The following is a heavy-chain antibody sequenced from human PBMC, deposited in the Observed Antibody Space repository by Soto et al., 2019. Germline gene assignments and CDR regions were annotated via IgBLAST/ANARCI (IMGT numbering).Heavy chain of an antibody. D-gene: IGHD3-9*01. J-gene: IGHJ4*02. CDR1: DDSINSDKYY. CDR2: IYYRGNA. V-gene: IGHV4-39*01. CDR3: ARLEGLATISYYFDF. Sequence: QLQLQESGPGLVKPSETLSLTCSVSDDSINSDKYYWGWIRQPPGKGLEWIGSIYYRGNAYYNPSLQTRVTISLDKSKSQCSLKLNSVTAADSAVYFCARLEGLATISYYFDFWGPGALFTVSS.